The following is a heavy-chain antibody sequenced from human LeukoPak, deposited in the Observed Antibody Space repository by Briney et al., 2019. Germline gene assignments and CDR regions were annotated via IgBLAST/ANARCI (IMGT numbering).Heavy chain of an antibody. CDR1: GYTFTSYA. CDR2: INAGNGNT. CDR3: ARPLGGRDHYFDY. D-gene: IGHD2-15*01. Sequence: VASVKVSCKASGYTFTSYAMHWVRQAPGQRLEWMGWINAGNGNTKYSQKFQGRVTITRDTSASTAYMELSSLRSEDTAVYYCARPLGGRDHYFDYWGQGTLVTVSS. J-gene: IGHJ4*02. V-gene: IGHV1-3*01.